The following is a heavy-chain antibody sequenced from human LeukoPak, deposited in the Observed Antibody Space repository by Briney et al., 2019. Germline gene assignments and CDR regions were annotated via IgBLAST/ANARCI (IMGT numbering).Heavy chain of an antibody. D-gene: IGHD3-9*01. CDR1: GGSISSSSYY. Sequence: ASETLSLTCTVSGGSISSSSYYWGWIRQPPGKGLEWIGSIYYSGSTYYNPSLKSRVTISVDTSKNQFSLKLSSVTAADTAVYYCAREDYDILTGYPNWFDPWGQGTLVTVSS. J-gene: IGHJ5*02. CDR3: AREDYDILTGYPNWFDP. V-gene: IGHV4-39*07. CDR2: IYYSGST.